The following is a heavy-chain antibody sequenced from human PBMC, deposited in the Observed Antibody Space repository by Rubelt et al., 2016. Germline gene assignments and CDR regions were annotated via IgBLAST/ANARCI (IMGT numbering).Heavy chain of an antibody. CDR2: IHTSGST. CDR1: GASMNSHY. J-gene: IGHJ4*02. CDR3: ARQVRVLYYSDY. Sequence: VQLQESGPGLVKPSETLSLTCTVSGASMNSHYWNWIRQPAGKGLEWIGRIHTSGSTNYNPSFKSRVTMSVDTSKSQFSLKLSSVTAADTAVYYCARQVRVLYYSDYWGQGTLVTVSS. V-gene: IGHV4-4*07.